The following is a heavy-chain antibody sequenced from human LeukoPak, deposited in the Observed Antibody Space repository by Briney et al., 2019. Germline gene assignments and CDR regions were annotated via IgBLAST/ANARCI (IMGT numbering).Heavy chain of an antibody. CDR1: NYTFTNYG. J-gene: IGHJ6*03. Sequence: GASVKVSCKASNYTFTNYGISWVRQAPGQGLEWMGWISAHNGNTNYAQKFQGRVTMTTDTSTTTAYMVLRSLSPDDTAVYYCARAVLGGTIIHLSYYYMDVWGKGTTVTVAS. D-gene: IGHD1-7*01. CDR2: ISAHNGNT. V-gene: IGHV1-18*01. CDR3: ARAVLGGTIIHLSYYYMDV.